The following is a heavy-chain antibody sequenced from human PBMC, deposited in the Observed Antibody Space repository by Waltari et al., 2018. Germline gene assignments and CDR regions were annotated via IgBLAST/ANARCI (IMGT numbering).Heavy chain of an antibody. J-gene: IGHJ4*02. CDR2: ISSSSSYI. CDR3: ARAAGGGAGGLDY. V-gene: IGHV3-21*01. Sequence: EVQLVESGGGLVKPGGSLRLSCAASGFTFSSYSMNWVRQAPGKGLEWVSSISSSSSYIYYADSVKGRFTISRDNAKNSLYLQMNSLRAEDTAVYYCARAAGGGAGGLDYWGQGTLVTVSS. D-gene: IGHD2-8*02. CDR1: GFTFSSYS.